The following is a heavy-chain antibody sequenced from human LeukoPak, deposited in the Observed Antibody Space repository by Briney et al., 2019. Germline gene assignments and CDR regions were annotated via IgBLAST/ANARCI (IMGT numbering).Heavy chain of an antibody. D-gene: IGHD6-25*01. Sequence: ASVKVACKASGYTFTSYYMHWMRQAPGQGLEWMGWINPNSGGTNYAQKFQGRVTMTRDTSISTAYMELSRLRSDDTAVYYCARRAAVDYWGQGTLVTVSS. V-gene: IGHV1-2*02. CDR2: INPNSGGT. CDR1: GYTFTSYY. J-gene: IGHJ4*02. CDR3: ARRAAVDY.